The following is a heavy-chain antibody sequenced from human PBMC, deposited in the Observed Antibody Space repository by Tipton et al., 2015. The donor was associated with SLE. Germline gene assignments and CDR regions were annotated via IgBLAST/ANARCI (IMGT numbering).Heavy chain of an antibody. CDR3: ARGRTGEDDG. CDR2: ISSNGRAM. J-gene: IGHJ4*02. V-gene: IGHV3-11*01. CDR1: GFIFSDYY. Sequence: SLRLSCAASGFIFSDYYMSWIRQAPGKGLEWVSYISSNGRAMYYADSVKGRFTIARDNARNSVYLQMNSLRVDDTAVYYCARGRTGEDDGWGQGTLVSVSS. D-gene: IGHD3/OR15-3a*01.